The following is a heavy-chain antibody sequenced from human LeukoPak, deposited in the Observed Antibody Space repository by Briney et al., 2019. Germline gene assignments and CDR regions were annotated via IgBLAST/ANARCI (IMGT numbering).Heavy chain of an antibody. D-gene: IGHD3-3*01. Sequence: GGSLRLSCAASAFTFSSYAMSWVRQAPGKGQEWVSALSGSGGSTYYADSVKGRFTISRDNSKNTLYLQMNSLRAEDTALYYCARDQSGYYDSLAFDYWGQGTLVTVSS. V-gene: IGHV3-23*01. CDR1: AFTFSSYA. CDR2: LSGSGGST. CDR3: ARDQSGYYDSLAFDY. J-gene: IGHJ4*02.